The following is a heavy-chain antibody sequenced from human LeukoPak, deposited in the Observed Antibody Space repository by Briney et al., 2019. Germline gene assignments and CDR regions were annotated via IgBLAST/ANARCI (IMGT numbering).Heavy chain of an antibody. J-gene: IGHJ3*02. Sequence: PSETLSLTCTVSGGSISSSSYYWGWIRQPPGKGLEWIGSIYYSGSTYYNPSLKSRVTISVDTSKNQFSLKLSSVTAADTAVYYCARVDSEGNDGSAFDIWGQGTMVTVSS. CDR1: GGSISSSSYY. V-gene: IGHV4-39*07. CDR2: IYYSGST. D-gene: IGHD1-1*01. CDR3: ARVDSEGNDGSAFDI.